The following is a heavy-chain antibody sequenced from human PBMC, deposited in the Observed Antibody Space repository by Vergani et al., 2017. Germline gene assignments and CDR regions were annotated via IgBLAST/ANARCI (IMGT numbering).Heavy chain of an antibody. V-gene: IGHV1-2*02. CDR2: INPNSGGT. J-gene: IGHJ4*02. CDR1: GYTFTGYY. Sequence: QVQLVQSGAEVKKPGASVKVSCKASGYTFTGYYMHWVRQAPGQGLEWMGWINPNSGGTNYAQKFQGRVTMTRDTSISTAYMELSRLRSEDTAVYYCARDPVSGYDFVGFDYWGQGTLVTVSS. D-gene: IGHD5-12*01. CDR3: ARDPVSGYDFVGFDY.